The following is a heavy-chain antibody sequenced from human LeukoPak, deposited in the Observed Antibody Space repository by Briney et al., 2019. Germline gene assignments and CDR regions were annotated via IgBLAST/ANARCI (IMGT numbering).Heavy chain of an antibody. CDR2: IYYSGST. D-gene: IGHD5-18*01. Sequence: SETLSLTCTVSGGSISTNYWSWIRQPPGKGLEWIGYIYYSGSTNYNPSLKSRVTISVDTSKTQFSLKLSSVAAADTAVYYCARSRGYSYGTTFLDYWGQGTLVTVSS. CDR1: GGSISTNY. J-gene: IGHJ4*02. CDR3: ARSRGYSYGTTFLDY. V-gene: IGHV4-59*08.